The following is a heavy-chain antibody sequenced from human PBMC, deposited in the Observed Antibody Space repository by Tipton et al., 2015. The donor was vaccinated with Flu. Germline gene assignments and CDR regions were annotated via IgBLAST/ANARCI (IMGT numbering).Heavy chain of an antibody. V-gene: IGHV4-4*07. D-gene: IGHD4-11*01. Sequence: TLSLTCTVSGGSISSYYWSWIRQPAGKGLEWIGRIYTSGSTNYNPSLKSRVTISVDTSKNQFSLKLSSVTAADTAVYYCARGGTVRNGMDVWSQGTTVTVSS. CDR3: ARGGTVRNGMDV. CDR1: GGSISSYY. CDR2: IYTSGST. J-gene: IGHJ6*02.